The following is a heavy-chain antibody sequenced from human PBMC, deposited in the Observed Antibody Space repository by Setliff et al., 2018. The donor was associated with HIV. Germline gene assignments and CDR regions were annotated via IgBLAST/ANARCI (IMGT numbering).Heavy chain of an antibody. D-gene: IGHD3-3*01. CDR1: GESFSSYY. V-gene: IGHV4-34*01. J-gene: IGHJ4*02. CDR3: ARGGLGVVTSFDS. CDR2: INHSGST. Sequence: SETLSLTCAVHGESFSSYYWSWIRQPPGRGLEWIGEINHSGSTNYNPTLKSRVTISMDTSKNQFSLKLSSLTAADTAVYYCARGGLGVVTSFDSWGPGTLVTVSS.